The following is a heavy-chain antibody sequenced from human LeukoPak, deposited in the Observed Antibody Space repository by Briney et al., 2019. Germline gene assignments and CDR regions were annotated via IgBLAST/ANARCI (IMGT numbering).Heavy chain of an antibody. V-gene: IGHV4-30-2*01. CDR1: GGSISSGGYS. Sequence: SKTLSLTCAVSGGSISSGGYSWSWIRQPPGKGLEWIGYIYHSGSTYYNPSLKSRVTISVDRSKNQFSLKLSSVTAADTAVYYCARGKRVGFGELFAFDIWGQGTMVTVSS. D-gene: IGHD3-10*01. CDR2: IYHSGST. CDR3: ARGKRVGFGELFAFDI. J-gene: IGHJ3*02.